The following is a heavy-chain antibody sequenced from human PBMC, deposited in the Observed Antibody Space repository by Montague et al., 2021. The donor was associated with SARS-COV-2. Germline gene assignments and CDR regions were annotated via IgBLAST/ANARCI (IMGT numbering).Heavy chain of an antibody. D-gene: IGHD3-22*01. CDR2: IYSGENK. CDR3: ARDKPGDYDGPGVFDM. J-gene: IGHJ3*02. CDR1: GFTVSDNY. V-gene: IGHV3-53*01. Sequence: SLRLSCAASGFTVSDNYMNWVRQAPGKGLEWVSVIYSGENKYYADSVKGRFTISRDNSKNTPYLQMNSLRADDTAMYYCARDKPGDYDGPGVFDMWGQGTMVTVSS.